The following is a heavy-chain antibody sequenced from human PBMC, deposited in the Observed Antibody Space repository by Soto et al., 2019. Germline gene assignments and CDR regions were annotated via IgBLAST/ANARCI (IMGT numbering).Heavy chain of an antibody. CDR3: ARGACSGGSCYSGSYYYYYYMDV. Sequence: ASVKVSCKASGYTFTSYDINWVRQATGQGLEWMGWMNPNSGNTGYAQKFQGRVTMTRNTSISTAYMELSSPRSEDTAVYYCARGACSGGSCYSGSYYYYYYMDVWGKGTTVTVSS. D-gene: IGHD2-15*01. CDR1: GYTFTSYD. CDR2: MNPNSGNT. V-gene: IGHV1-8*01. J-gene: IGHJ6*03.